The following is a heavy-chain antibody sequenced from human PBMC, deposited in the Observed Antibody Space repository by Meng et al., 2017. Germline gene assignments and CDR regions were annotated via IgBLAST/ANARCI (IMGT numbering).Heavy chain of an antibody. J-gene: IGHJ4*02. CDR3: ARDLEQQLVPGAFDY. V-gene: IGHV4-59*12. D-gene: IGHD6-13*01. Sequence: SETLSLTCTVSGGSISSYYWSWIRQPPGKGLEWIGYIYYSGSTNYNPSLKSRVTISVDTSKNQFSLKLSSVTAADTAVYYCARDLEQQLVPGAFDYWGQGTLVTVSS. CDR1: GGSISSYY. CDR2: IYYSGST.